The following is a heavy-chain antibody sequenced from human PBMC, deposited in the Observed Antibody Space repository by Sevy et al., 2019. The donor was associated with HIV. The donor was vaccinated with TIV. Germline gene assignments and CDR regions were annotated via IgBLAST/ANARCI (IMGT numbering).Heavy chain of an antibody. Sequence: GGSLRLSCAASGFTFSSYGMNWVRQAPGKGLEWISYISSSSSAIYYADSVKGRFTISRDNVGNSLYLQMNSLRAEDTALYYCARVVWGSYRYDYYWGQGTLVTVSS. J-gene: IGHJ4*02. CDR2: ISSSSSAI. CDR1: GFTFSSYG. D-gene: IGHD3-16*02. CDR3: ARVVWGSYRYDYY. V-gene: IGHV3-48*01.